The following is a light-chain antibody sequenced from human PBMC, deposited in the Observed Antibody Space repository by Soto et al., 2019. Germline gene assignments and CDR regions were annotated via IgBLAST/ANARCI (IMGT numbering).Light chain of an antibody. CDR1: RSNIGNNY. CDR3: GTWDSSLSAGWV. V-gene: IGLV1-51*01. CDR2: DNN. Sequence: ASGTGVAGEKGTIFCNGRRSNIGNNYVSWYQQLPGTAPKLLIYDNNKRPSGIPDRFSGSKSGTSATLGITGLQSGDEADYYCGTWDSSLSAGWVFVTGTEVTVL. J-gene: IGLJ1*01.